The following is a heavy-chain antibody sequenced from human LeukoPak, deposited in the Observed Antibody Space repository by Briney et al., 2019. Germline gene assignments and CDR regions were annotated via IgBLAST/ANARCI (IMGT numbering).Heavy chain of an antibody. Sequence: SQTLSLTCTVSGGSINSGGYYWTWIRQHPGKGLEWIGYINYRGSTYYNPSLKSRITISVDTSKNQFALRLSSVTAADTAVYYCARHRAYSSSSPFDYWGQGTLVTVSS. J-gene: IGHJ4*02. D-gene: IGHD6-6*01. CDR3: ARHRAYSSSSPFDY. V-gene: IGHV4-31*03. CDR1: GGSINSGGYY. CDR2: INYRGST.